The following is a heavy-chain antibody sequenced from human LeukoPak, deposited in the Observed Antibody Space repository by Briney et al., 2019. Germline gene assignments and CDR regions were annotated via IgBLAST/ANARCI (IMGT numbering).Heavy chain of an antibody. D-gene: IGHD4-17*01. Sequence: SVKVSCKASGATFSSYAIGWVPQAPGQGLEWIGRIIPIFGTANYAQKFQGRVTITTDESTSTAYMELSSLRSEDTAVYYCARDILALEGDYLFDYWGQGTLVTVSS. CDR1: GATFSSYA. CDR3: ARDILALEGDYLFDY. V-gene: IGHV1-69*05. J-gene: IGHJ4*02. CDR2: IIPIFGTA.